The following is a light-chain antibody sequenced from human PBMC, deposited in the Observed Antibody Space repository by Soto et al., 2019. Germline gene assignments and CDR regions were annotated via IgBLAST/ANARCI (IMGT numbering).Light chain of an antibody. Sequence: EIVLTQSPGTLSLSPGEGATLSCRASQSVSTNFFAWYQQKPGQAPRLLIYGASTRATGIPDRFSGSGSGTDFTLTISRLESEDFAVYYCQQYSRTSWTFGQGTKV. CDR1: QSVSTNF. V-gene: IGKV3-20*01. CDR3: QQYSRTSWT. CDR2: GAS. J-gene: IGKJ1*01.